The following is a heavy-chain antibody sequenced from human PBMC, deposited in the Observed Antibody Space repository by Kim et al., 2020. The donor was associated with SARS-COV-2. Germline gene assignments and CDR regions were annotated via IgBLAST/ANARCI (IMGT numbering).Heavy chain of an antibody. D-gene: IGHD2-15*01. CDR2: INPNSGGT. CDR1: GYTFTGYY. Sequence: ASVKVSCKASGYTFTGYYIHWVRQAPGQGLEWMGRINPNSGGTTYAQKFQGRVTLTRDTSISTAYMELNRLRSDDTAVYYCARVRGSGNDAFDIWGQGTMVTVSS. J-gene: IGHJ3*02. V-gene: IGHV1-2*06. CDR3: ARVRGSGNDAFDI.